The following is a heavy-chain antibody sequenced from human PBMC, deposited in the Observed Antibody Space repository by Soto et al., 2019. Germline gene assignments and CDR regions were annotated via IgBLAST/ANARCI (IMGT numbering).Heavy chain of an antibody. CDR3: ARHLGYDSSGYYRNWFDP. V-gene: IGHV4-61*05. CDR1: GGSISSSSYY. J-gene: IGHJ5*02. D-gene: IGHD3-22*01. Sequence: PSETLSLTCTVSGGSISSSSYYWGWIRQPPGKGLEWIGYIYYSGSTNYNPSLKSRVTMSVDTSKNQFSLKLSSVTAADTAVYYCARHLGYDSSGYYRNWFDPWGQGTLVTVSS. CDR2: IYYSGST.